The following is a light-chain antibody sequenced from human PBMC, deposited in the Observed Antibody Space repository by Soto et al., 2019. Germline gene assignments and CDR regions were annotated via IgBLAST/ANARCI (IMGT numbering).Light chain of an antibody. CDR1: QALSNY. CDR3: QQYYSYPR. CDR2: SAS. Sequence: DIQLTQSPSVLSASVGDTVTITCRASQALSNYLAWYQQKPGKAPDLLIYSASTLQSGVPSRFSGSGSETEFSLTIRALQPEDFATYYCQQYYSYPRFGQGTKVDSK. V-gene: IGKV1-9*01. J-gene: IGKJ1*01.